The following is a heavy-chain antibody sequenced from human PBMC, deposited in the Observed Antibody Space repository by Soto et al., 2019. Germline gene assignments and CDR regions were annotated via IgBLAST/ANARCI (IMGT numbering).Heavy chain of an antibody. CDR1: GGSVNTGIFS. CDR3: ARLSFSGYDFDY. V-gene: IGHV4-61*01. CDR2: MFYSGNT. D-gene: IGHD3-22*01. J-gene: IGHJ4*02. Sequence: SETLSLTCTVSGGSVNTGIFSWIWIRQPPGKGLEWIGYMFYSGNTNSNPSLKGRVTISLDSSKNQFSLKLNSVTAADTAVYYCARLSFSGYDFDYWGQGTLVTVS.